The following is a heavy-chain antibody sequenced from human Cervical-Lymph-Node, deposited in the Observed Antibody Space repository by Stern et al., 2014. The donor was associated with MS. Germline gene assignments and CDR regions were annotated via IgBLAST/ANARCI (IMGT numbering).Heavy chain of an antibody. J-gene: IGHJ4*02. CDR2: ITWNSGGI. D-gene: IGHD5-18*01. CDR3: AKDPSPRYSYGPHDK. V-gene: IGHV3-9*01. CDR1: GFTFADYD. Sequence: EVQLVESGGGLVQPGRSLRLSCAGSGFTFADYDMHWVRQAPGKGLEWVPGITWNSGGIDYADSVKGRFIISRDNAKNALYLQMNSLRTEDTALYYCAKDPSPRYSYGPHDKWGQGTLVTVSS.